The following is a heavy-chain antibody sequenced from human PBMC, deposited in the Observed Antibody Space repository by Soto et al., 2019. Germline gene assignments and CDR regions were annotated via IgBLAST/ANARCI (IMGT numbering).Heavy chain of an antibody. Sequence: LSLTCTVSGASIRSYDWSWIRQPPGKGLEWIGYIYYSGSTNYNPSLKSRVTISVDTSKNQFSLKLSSVTAADTAVYYCARSSGYKHPFDYWGQGTLVTVSS. CDR3: ARSSGYKHPFDY. V-gene: IGHV4-59*01. CDR2: IYYSGST. J-gene: IGHJ4*02. CDR1: GASIRSYD. D-gene: IGHD3-22*01.